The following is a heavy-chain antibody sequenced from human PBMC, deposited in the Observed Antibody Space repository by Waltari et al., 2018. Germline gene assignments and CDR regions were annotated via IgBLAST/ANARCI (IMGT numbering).Heavy chain of an antibody. CDR3: ARVTTAYPPGGLYVDS. D-gene: IGHD3-9*01. CDR1: GASIEYGLFL. Sequence: QVQLQESGPGLVEPSQTLSLTCPVSGASIEYGLFLWTWIRQPPGKGLGWVGRTYAHGGPDYTPSLKSRLTISVQRAKNQFTLHLASVTASDTAVYYCARVTTAYPPGGLYVDSWGQGTQVTVSS. J-gene: IGHJ4*02. V-gene: IGHV4-61*02. CDR2: TYAHGGP.